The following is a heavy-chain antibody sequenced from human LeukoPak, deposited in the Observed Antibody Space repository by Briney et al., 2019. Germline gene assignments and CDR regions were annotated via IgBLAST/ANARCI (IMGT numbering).Heavy chain of an antibody. CDR2: IYYSGST. CDR3: ARGSSGYYFAGN. CDR1: GDSISSSSYN. V-gene: IGHV4-39*07. Sequence: SETLSLTCSVSGDSISSSSYNWGWIRQPPGKGLEWIGSIYYSGSTYYNPSLKSRVTISVDTSKNQFSLKLSSVTAADTAVYYCARGSSGYYFAGNWGQGTLVTVSS. J-gene: IGHJ4*02. D-gene: IGHD3-22*01.